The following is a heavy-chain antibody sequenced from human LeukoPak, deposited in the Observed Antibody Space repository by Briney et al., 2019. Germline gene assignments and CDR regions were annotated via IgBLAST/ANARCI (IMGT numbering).Heavy chain of an antibody. D-gene: IGHD6-19*01. Sequence: SETLSLTCAVYGGSFSGYYWSWIRQPPGKGLEWIGEINHSGSTNYNPSLKSQVTISVDTSKNQFSLKLSSVTAADTAVYYCASPIIAVAGTDYYGMDVWGQGTTVTVSS. CDR2: INHSGST. CDR3: ASPIIAVAGTDYYGMDV. CDR1: GGSFSGYY. J-gene: IGHJ6*02. V-gene: IGHV4-34*01.